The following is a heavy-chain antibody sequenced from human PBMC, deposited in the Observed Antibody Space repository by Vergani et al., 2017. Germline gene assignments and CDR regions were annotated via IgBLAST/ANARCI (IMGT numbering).Heavy chain of an antibody. D-gene: IGHD3-22*01. V-gene: IGHV4-31*03. CDR1: GGSISSGGYH. CDR2: IYYSGST. CDR3: ARDRGYYDSSGYSAGVDY. Sequence: QVQLQESGPGLVKPSQTLSLTCTVSGGSISSGGYHWSWIRQHPGKGLEWIGYIYYSGSTYYNPSLKSRVTISVDTSKNQFSLKLSSVTAADTAVYYCARDRGYYDSSGYSAGVDYWGQGTLVTVSS. J-gene: IGHJ4*02.